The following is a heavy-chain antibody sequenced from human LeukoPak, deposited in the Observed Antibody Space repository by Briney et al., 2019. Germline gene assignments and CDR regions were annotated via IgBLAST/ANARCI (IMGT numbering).Heavy chain of an antibody. CDR1: GFTFSSYS. D-gene: IGHD3-22*01. V-gene: IGHV3-23*01. Sequence: GGSLRLSCAASGFTFSSYSMNWVRQAPGKGLDWFSDISGSGGSTYYADSVKGRFTISRDNSKDTLYLQMNSLRAEDTAVYYCAKEPGLTYYYDSSGYYGWFDCWGQGTLVTVSS. CDR2: ISGSGGST. J-gene: IGHJ5*01. CDR3: AKEPGLTYYYDSSGYYGWFDC.